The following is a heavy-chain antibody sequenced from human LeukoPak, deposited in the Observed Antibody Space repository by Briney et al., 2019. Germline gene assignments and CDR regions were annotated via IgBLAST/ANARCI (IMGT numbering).Heavy chain of an antibody. CDR1: GFTFSSYA. CDR2: IGYNERDK. V-gene: IGHV3-30*02. J-gene: IGHJ4*02. CDR3: AKDQGYSQDY. D-gene: IGHD5-18*01. Sequence: PGGSLRLSCAASGFTFSSYAMSWVRQAPGKGLEWVAFIGYNERDKHYADSAKGRFTISRENSKNTLYLQMNSLRGEDTGVYYCAKDQGYSQDYWGQGTLVTVSS.